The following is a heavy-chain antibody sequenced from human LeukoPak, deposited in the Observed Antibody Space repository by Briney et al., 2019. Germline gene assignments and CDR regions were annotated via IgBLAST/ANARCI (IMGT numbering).Heavy chain of an antibody. D-gene: IGHD4-17*01. CDR3: ARDDYGDYDRGRWFDP. CDR2: IYTSGST. V-gene: IGHV4-4*07. J-gene: IGHJ5*02. Sequence: SETLSLTCTVSGGSISSYYWSWIRQPAGKGLEWIGRIYTSGSTNYNPSLKSRVTMSVDTSKNQFSLKLSSVTAADTAVYYRARDDYGDYDRGRWFDPWGQGTLVTVSS. CDR1: GGSISSYY.